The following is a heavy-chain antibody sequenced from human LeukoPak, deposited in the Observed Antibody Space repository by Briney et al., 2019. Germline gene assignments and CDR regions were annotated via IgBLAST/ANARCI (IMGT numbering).Heavy chain of an antibody. CDR2: ISAYNGNT. D-gene: IGHD5-18*01. V-gene: IGHV1-18*01. Sequence: GASVKVSCKASGYTFTSYGISWVRQAPGQGLEWMGWISAYNGNTNYAQKLQGRVTMTTDTSTSTAYMELRSLRSDDTAVYYCARDSLTAMVMYYYYGMDVWGQGTTVTVSS. CDR3: ARDSLTAMVMYYYYGMDV. J-gene: IGHJ6*02. CDR1: GYTFTSYG.